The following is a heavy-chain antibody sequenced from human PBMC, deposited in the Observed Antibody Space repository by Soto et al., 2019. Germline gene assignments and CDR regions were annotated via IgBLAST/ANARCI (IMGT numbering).Heavy chain of an antibody. CDR3: ATAEGVSAATGLYYYYYGMDV. Sequence: ASVKVSCEACGDSFTSYDINCVRQATGQGLEWMGWMNPNSGNTGYAQKFQGRVTMTRNTSISTAYMELSSLRSEDTAVYYCATAEGVSAATGLYYYYYGMDVWGQGSTVTVS. V-gene: IGHV1-8*01. CDR2: MNPNSGNT. J-gene: IGHJ6*02. CDR1: GDSFTSYD. D-gene: IGHD2-2*01.